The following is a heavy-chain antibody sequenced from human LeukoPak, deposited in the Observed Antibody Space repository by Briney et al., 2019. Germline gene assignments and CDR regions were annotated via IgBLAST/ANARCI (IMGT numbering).Heavy chain of an antibody. CDR1: GFAFSSYG. CDR2: IWYDGSNK. Sequence: PGGSLRLSCAASGFAFSSYGMHWVRQAPGKGLEWVAVIWYDGSNKYYADSVKGRFTISRDNSKKTLYMQMNSLRAEDTAVYYCTKHRGGWIDAFDIWGQGTMVTVSS. V-gene: IGHV3-33*06. J-gene: IGHJ3*02. D-gene: IGHD5-12*01. CDR3: TKHRGGWIDAFDI.